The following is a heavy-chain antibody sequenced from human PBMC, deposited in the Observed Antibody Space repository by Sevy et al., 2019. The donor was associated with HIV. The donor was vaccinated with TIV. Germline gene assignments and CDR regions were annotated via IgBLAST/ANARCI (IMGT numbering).Heavy chain of an antibody. D-gene: IGHD2-21*01. CDR2: INHSGST. V-gene: IGHV4-34*01. J-gene: IGHJ6*02. Sequence: SETLSLTCAVYGGSFSGYYWSWIRQPPGKGLEWIGEINHSGSTNYNPSLKSRVTISVDTSENQFSLKLSSVTAADTAVYYCAYSGPTEERYYYYYGMDVWGQGTTVTVSS. CDR3: AYSGPTEERYYYYYGMDV. CDR1: GGSFSGYY.